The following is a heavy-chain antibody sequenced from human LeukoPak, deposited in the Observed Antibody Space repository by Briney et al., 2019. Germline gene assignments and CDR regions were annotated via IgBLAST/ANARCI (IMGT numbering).Heavy chain of an antibody. D-gene: IGHD2-15*01. Sequence: ETLSLTCTVSGGSISSSSYYWGWIRQAPGKGLEWVSSISTSSIYIYYAESMKGRFTISRDNAKNSLYLQMNSLRAEDTAVYYCARDSGVGPCLFCSGFDIWGQGTMVTVSS. J-gene: IGHJ3*02. CDR3: ARDSGVGPCLFCSGFDI. V-gene: IGHV3-21*01. CDR1: GGSISSSS. CDR2: ISTSSIYI.